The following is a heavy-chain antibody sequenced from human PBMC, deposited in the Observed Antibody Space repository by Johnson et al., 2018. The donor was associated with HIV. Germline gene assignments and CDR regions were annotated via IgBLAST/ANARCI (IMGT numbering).Heavy chain of an antibody. CDR1: GFTFSSYD. CDR2: IGTAGDT. J-gene: IGHJ3*02. CDR3: ARVSQVGLLSEAAAFDI. D-gene: IGHD2-21*01. V-gene: IGHV3-13*01. Sequence: VQLVESGGGLVQPGGSLRLSCAASGFTFSSYDMHWVRQATGKCLEWVSAIGTAGDTYYPGSVKGRFTISRESAKNSLYLQMNSLRAEDTAVYYCARVSQVGLLSEAAAFDIWGQGTMVTVSS.